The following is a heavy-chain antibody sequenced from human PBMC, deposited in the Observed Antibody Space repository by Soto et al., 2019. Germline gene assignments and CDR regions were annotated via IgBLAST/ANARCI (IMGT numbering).Heavy chain of an antibody. D-gene: IGHD3-10*01. Sequence: QVQLVESGGGVVQPGGSLRLSCAASGFTFSNYGMHWVRQAPGKGLEWVAVIWYDGNDKYYADSVKGRFTISRDNSRKTLYLQMNSLRAEDTAVYYCARKNSGTLDVWGQGTTVTVSS. CDR2: IWYDGNDK. V-gene: IGHV3-33*01. CDR1: GFTFSNYG. J-gene: IGHJ6*02. CDR3: ARKNSGTLDV.